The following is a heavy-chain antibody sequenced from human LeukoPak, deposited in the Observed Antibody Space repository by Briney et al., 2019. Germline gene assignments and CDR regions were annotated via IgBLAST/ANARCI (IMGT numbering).Heavy chain of an antibody. CDR2: IYYSGST. D-gene: IGHD3-22*01. J-gene: IGHJ4*02. Sequence: SETLSLTCTVSGASIRSYYWSWIRQPPGKGLEWIGYIYYSGSTNYNPSLKSRVTMSVDTSKNQFSLKLSSVTAADTAVYYCAREVAGSGYPPYYFDYWGQGTLVTVSS. V-gene: IGHV4-59*01. CDR3: AREVAGSGYPPYYFDY. CDR1: GASIRSYY.